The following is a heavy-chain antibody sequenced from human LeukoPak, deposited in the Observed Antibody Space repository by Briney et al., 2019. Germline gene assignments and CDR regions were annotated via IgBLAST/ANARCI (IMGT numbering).Heavy chain of an antibody. D-gene: IGHD6-13*01. Sequence: PGGSLRLSCAASGFTFSSYWMSWVRQAPGKGLEWVANIKQDGSEKYYVDSVKGRFTISRDNAKNSLYLQMNSLRAEDTAVYYCARGIWEAAAGTWPPPEWDYFDYWGQGTLVTVSS. CDR3: ARGIWEAAAGTWPPPEWDYFDY. CDR2: IKQDGSEK. V-gene: IGHV3-7*01. J-gene: IGHJ4*02. CDR1: GFTFSSYW.